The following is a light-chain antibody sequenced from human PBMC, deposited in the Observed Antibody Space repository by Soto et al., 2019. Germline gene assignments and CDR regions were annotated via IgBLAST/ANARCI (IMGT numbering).Light chain of an antibody. CDR1: QSVCTS. J-gene: IGKJ1*01. CDR2: DAS. V-gene: IGKV3-11*01. CDR3: QQRSNWPWT. Sequence: EIMLTQSPATLSLSPGERATLSCRASQSVCTSLAWYQQKPGQAPRLLIYDASNRATGIPARFRGSGSGTDFTLTISSLEPEDFAVYYCQQRSNWPWTFGQGTKVDIK.